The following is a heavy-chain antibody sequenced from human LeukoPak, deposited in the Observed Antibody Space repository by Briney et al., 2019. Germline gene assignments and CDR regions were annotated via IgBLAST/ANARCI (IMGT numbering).Heavy chain of an antibody. D-gene: IGHD3-10*01. V-gene: IGHV1-18*01. Sequence: ASVKVSCKASGYTFTSYGVSWVRQAPGQGLEWMGWISVYNGNTNYAQKLQGRVTMTTDTSTSTAYMELRSLRSDDTAVYYCARPSGGTRTDYFDYWGQGTVVTVSS. CDR2: ISVYNGNT. CDR3: ARPSGGTRTDYFDY. CDR1: GYTFTSYG. J-gene: IGHJ4*02.